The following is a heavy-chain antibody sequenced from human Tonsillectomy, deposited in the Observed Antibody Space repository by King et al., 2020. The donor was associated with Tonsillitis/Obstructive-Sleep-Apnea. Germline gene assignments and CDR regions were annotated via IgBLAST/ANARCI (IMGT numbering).Heavy chain of an antibody. CDR1: GFTFTSSA. J-gene: IGHJ4*02. CDR2: IVVGRGNT. Sequence: QLVQSGPEVKKPGTSVKVSCKASGFTFTSSAVQWVRQARGQRLEWIGWIVVGRGNTNYAQKFQERVTITRDMSTSTAYMELSSLRSEVTAVYYCAAELTAVTLESGYWGQGTLVTVSS. V-gene: IGHV1-58*01. CDR3: AAELTAVTLESGY. D-gene: IGHD1-1*01.